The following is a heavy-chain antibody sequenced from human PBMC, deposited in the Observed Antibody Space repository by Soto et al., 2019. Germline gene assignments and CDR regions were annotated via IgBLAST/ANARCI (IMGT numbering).Heavy chain of an antibody. Sequence: TLSLACTVSGGSVSSGGYYWSWIRQHPGKGLEWIGYIYYSGSTYYNPSLKSRVTISVDTSKNQFSLKLSSLTSADTAVYYCARVLNWEIFDYWGQGTLGTVSS. J-gene: IGHJ4*02. CDR2: IYYSGST. CDR1: GGSVSSGGYY. CDR3: ARVLNWEIFDY. V-gene: IGHV4-31*03. D-gene: IGHD1-1*01.